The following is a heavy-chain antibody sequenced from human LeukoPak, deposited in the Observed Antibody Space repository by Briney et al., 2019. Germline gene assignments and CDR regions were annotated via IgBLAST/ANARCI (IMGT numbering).Heavy chain of an antibody. Sequence: PGGSLRLSCAASGFTVSSNYMSWVRQAPGKGLEWVSVIYSGGSTYYADSVKGRFTISRDNSKNTLYLQMNSLRAEDTAVYYCAKDPFLVGYYFDYWGQGTLATVSS. J-gene: IGHJ4*02. CDR3: AKDPFLVGYYFDY. V-gene: IGHV3-53*01. D-gene: IGHD1-26*01. CDR1: GFTVSSNY. CDR2: IYSGGST.